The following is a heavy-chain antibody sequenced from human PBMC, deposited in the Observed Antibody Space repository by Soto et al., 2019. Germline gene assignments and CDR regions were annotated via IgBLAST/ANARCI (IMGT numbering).Heavy chain of an antibody. CDR1: GGTFSSYA. J-gene: IGHJ4*02. CDR2: IVPIVDTS. Sequence: QVQLVQSGAEVRQPASSVKVSCKTSGGTFSSYAISWVRQAPGQGLEWMGGIVPIVDTSTYAQKFQCRVTITADESTSTVYMELRSLRSDDTAVYYCVRVVAIPGSPDNWGQGTLVTVSS. V-gene: IGHV1-69*12. CDR3: VRVVAIPGSPDN. D-gene: IGHD2-15*01.